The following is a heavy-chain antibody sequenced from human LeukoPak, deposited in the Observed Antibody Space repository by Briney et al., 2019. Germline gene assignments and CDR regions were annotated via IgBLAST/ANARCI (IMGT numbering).Heavy chain of an antibody. V-gene: IGHV4-39*01. Sequence: PSETLSLTCTVSGGSISSSSYYWGWIRQPPGKGLEWIGSIYYSGSTYYNPSLKSRVTISVDTSKNQFSLKLRYVTAADTAVYYCARGSPTSDIVVVVAATRFDYWGQGTLVTVSS. D-gene: IGHD2-15*01. CDR1: GGSISSSSYY. J-gene: IGHJ4*02. CDR2: IYYSGST. CDR3: ARGSPTSDIVVVVAATRFDY.